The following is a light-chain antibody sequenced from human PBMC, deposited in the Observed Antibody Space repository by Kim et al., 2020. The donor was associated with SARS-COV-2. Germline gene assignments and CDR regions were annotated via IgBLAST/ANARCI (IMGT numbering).Light chain of an antibody. CDR3: QQTDSFPWT. CDR2: EAS. V-gene: IGKV1-12*01. J-gene: IGKJ1*01. Sequence: AAVGNRVTITCRESQGISGWLAWYQQKPGKAPKLLIYEASSLQSGVPSRCSGSDYGTDFNLTISSLQPEDFATYYCQQTDSFPWTFGQGTKVDIK. CDR1: QGISGW.